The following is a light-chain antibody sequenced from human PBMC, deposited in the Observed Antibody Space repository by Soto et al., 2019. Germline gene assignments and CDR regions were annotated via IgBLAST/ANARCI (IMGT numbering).Light chain of an antibody. CDR2: GAS. Sequence: EIVLTQSACTVSLSPGERATLSCRASQGVSSDLAWYQQKPGQAPRLLMYGASARAAGIPARFSGSWSGTEFTLTINSLQSEDSAVYYCQHYQNWHTFGGGTKVDIK. CDR1: QGVSSD. J-gene: IGKJ4*01. CDR3: QHYQNWHT. V-gene: IGKV3-15*01.